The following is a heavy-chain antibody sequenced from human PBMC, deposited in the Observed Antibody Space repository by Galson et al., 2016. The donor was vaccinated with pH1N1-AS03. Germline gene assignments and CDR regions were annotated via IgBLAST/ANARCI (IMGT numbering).Heavy chain of an antibody. CDR1: GFTFTTCA. Sequence: SLRLSCAASGFTFTTCAMTWVRQAPGKGLEWVAVISYDGSNKYYADSVKGRFTISRDNSKNTLYLQMNSLRAEDTAVYYCARDRTFDSSGYYDYYYYYGMDVWGQGTTVTVSS. J-gene: IGHJ6*02. V-gene: IGHV3-30*04. CDR3: ARDRTFDSSGYYDYYYYYGMDV. CDR2: ISYDGSNK. D-gene: IGHD3-22*01.